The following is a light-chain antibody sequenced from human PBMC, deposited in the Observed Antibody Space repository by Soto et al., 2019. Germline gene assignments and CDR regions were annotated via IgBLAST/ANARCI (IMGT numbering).Light chain of an antibody. J-gene: IGKJ2*01. CDR2: DAS. Sequence: EIVMTQSPATLSVSPGERASLSCRASQSVASNVAWYQHKPGQAPRLLIYDASTRATGIPARFSGSGSGTEFTLTISGLQSEDFAVYYCQQYNDWPPATFGQGTKLEIK. V-gene: IGKV3-15*01. CDR1: QSVASN. CDR3: QQYNDWPPAT.